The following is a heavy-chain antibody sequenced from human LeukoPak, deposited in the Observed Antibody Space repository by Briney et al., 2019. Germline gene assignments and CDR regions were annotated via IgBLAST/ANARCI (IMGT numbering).Heavy chain of an antibody. CDR1: GFTVSSNY. CDR3: ARGLTYDILTGYYPH. CDR2: IYSGGST. V-gene: IGHV3-53*01. Sequence: GGSLRLSCAASGFTVSSNYMSWVRQAPGKGLEWVSVIYSGGSTYYADSVKGRFTISRDNSKNTLYLQMNSLRAEDTAVYYCARGLTYDILTGYYPHWGQGTPVTVSS. J-gene: IGHJ4*02. D-gene: IGHD3-9*01.